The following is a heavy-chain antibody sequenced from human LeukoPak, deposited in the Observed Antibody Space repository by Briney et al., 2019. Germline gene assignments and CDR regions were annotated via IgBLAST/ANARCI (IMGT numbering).Heavy chain of an antibody. CDR2: TQISGDT. CDR1: GYSITSVY. Sequence: SETLSLTCTVSGYSITSVYWSWIRQPPGKGLEVIGYTQISGDTNYNPSLKSRVTISLDTFKNQVSLKMSSVTAADTAVYYCARTARGFDLWGQGIPVTVSS. V-gene: IGHV4-4*09. CDR3: ARTARGFDL. D-gene: IGHD3-10*01. J-gene: IGHJ4*02.